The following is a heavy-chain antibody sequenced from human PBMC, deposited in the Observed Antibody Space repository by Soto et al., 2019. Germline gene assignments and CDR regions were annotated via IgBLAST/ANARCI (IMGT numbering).Heavy chain of an antibody. CDR2: ISAYNGNT. CDR3: ARTHSAILTGYGPADY. CDR1: GYTFTSYG. Sequence: ASVKVSCKASGYTFTSYGISWVRQAPGQGLEWMGWISAYNGNTNYAQKLQCRVTMTTDTSTSTAYMELRSLRSDDMAVYYCARTHSAILTGYGPADYWGQGTLVTVSS. V-gene: IGHV1-18*03. J-gene: IGHJ4*02. D-gene: IGHD3-9*01.